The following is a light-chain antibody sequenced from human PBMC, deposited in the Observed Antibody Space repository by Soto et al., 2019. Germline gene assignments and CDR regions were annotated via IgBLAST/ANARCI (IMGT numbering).Light chain of an antibody. J-gene: IGKJ5*01. CDR2: AAS. CDR3: QQYNNWPPIT. V-gene: IGKV1-9*01. Sequence: IQLTQSPSSLSASLGDRITITCRASQGISSSLAWYQQKPGKAPKLLIYAASTLQSGVPSRFSGSGFGTEFTLTISSLQSEDFAVYYCQQYNNWPPITFGQGTRLEIK. CDR1: QGISSS.